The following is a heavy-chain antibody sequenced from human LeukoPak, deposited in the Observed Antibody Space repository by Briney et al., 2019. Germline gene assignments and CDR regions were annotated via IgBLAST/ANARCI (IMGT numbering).Heavy chain of an antibody. CDR2: IYYSGST. D-gene: IGHD5-12*01. CDR1: GGSISSSSYH. CDR3: ASLPSGYDLPNWFDP. V-gene: IGHV4-39*07. Sequence: SETLSLTCTVSGGSISSSSYHWGWIRQPPGKGLEWIGSIYYSGSTYYNPSLKSRVTISVDTSKNQFSLKLSSVTAADTAVYYCASLPSGYDLPNWFDPWGQGTLVTVSS. J-gene: IGHJ5*02.